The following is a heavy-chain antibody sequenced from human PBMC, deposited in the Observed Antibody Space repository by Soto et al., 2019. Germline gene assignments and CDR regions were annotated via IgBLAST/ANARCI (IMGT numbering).Heavy chain of an antibody. V-gene: IGHV3-53*01. CDR2: IYSGGST. CDR3: ARELGYSSSWYAFDI. D-gene: IGHD6-13*01. Sequence: GGSLRLSCAASGFTVSSNYMSWVRQAPGKGLEWVSVIYSGGSTYYADSMKGRVTISRDKSKNTLYLQMNSLRAEDTAVYYCARELGYSSSWYAFDIWGQGTMGTVSS. J-gene: IGHJ3*02. CDR1: GFTVSSNY.